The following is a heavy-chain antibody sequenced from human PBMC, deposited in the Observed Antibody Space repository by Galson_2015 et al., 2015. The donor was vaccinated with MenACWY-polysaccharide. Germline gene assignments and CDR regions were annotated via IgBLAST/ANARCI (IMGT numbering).Heavy chain of an antibody. V-gene: IGHV3-23*01. CDR1: GFPFSSSA. CDR2: ISGSGSST. D-gene: IGHD6-19*01. J-gene: IGHJ4*02. CDR3: AKLTMYNSGWHDY. Sequence: SLRLSCAASGFPFSSSAMSWVRQAPGKGLEWLSGISGSGSSTSYADSVKGRFTISRDNSKNTLYLQMNSLRAEDTAVYYCAKLTMYNSGWHDYWGQGTLVTVSS.